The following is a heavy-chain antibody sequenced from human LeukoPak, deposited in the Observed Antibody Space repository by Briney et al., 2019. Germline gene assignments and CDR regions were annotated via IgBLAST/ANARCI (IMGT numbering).Heavy chain of an antibody. D-gene: IGHD1-1*01. V-gene: IGHV3-11*03. CDR3: ARSTLAPDAFDI. Sequence: GGSLRLSCAASGFTFSAYYMRWIRQAPGKGLEWLSYISDSSTYINYADSVKGRFTISRDNAKNSLYLQMNSLRAEDTAVYYCARSTLAPDAFDIWGQGTMVTVS. J-gene: IGHJ3*02. CDR1: GFTFSAYY. CDR2: ISDSSTYI.